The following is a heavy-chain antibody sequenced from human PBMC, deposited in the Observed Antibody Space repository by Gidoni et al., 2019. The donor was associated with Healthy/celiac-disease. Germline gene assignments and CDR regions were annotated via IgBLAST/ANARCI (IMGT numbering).Heavy chain of an antibody. J-gene: IGHJ3*02. CDR1: GFTFDDYA. V-gene: IGHV3-9*01. Sequence: EVQLVESGGGLLQPGRSLKLSCAASGFTFDDYAMHWVRQAPGKGLECVSGISWNSGSIGYADSVKGRFTISRDNAKNSLYLQMNSLRAEDTALYYCAKDPNYYDSRVAFDIWGQGTMVTVSS. CDR2: ISWNSGSI. CDR3: AKDPNYYDSRVAFDI. D-gene: IGHD3-22*01.